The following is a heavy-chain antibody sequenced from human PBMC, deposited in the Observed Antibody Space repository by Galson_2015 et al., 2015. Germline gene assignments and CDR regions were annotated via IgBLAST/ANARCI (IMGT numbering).Heavy chain of an antibody. D-gene: IGHD1-26*01. V-gene: IGHV3-11*01. J-gene: IGHJ4*02. CDR3: ARYRFDY. CDR2: ISNSGSTI. CDR1: GFTFSDYY. Sequence: SLRLSCAASGFTFSDYYMNWIRQAPGKGLEWVSYISNSGSTIYYADSVKGRFTISRDNAKNSLYLQMNSLRAEDTAVYYCARYRFDYWGQGTLVTVSS.